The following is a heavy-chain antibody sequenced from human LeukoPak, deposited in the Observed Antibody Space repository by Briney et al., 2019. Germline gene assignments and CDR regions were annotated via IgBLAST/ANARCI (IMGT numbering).Heavy chain of an antibody. J-gene: IGHJ4*02. CDR1: GGSLSSHY. Sequence: SETLSLTCSVSGGSLSSHYWGWIRQPPGKGLELIGHIPDTGTTFYNPSLRGRVTISLDTSNNQFSLKLTSITAADTAVYYCARFSSGCSTSSCYLTYWGQGTLVTVS. CDR3: ARFSSGCSTSSCYLTY. D-gene: IGHD2-2*01. V-gene: IGHV4-59*11. CDR2: IPDTGTT.